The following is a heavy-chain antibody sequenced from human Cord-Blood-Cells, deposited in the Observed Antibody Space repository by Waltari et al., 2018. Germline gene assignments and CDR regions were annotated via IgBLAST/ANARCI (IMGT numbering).Heavy chain of an antibody. D-gene: IGHD3-3*01. CDR3: ARHEGSYDLWSGYDY. J-gene: IGHJ4*02. V-gene: IGHV4-59*08. CDR2: ISYSRDT. Sequence: QVQLQESGPGLVKPSETLSLTCTVSGGSISSYYWSWIRQPPGKGLEWIGYISYSRDTNYNPSLKSRVTISVDTSKNQFSLKLSSVTAADTAVYYCARHEGSYDLWSGYDYWGQGTLVTVSS. CDR1: GGSISSYY.